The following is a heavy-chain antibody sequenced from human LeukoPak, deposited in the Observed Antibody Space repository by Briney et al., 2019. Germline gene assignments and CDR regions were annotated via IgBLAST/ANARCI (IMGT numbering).Heavy chain of an antibody. CDR2: IYHSGST. CDR1: GGSIRSSSYY. J-gene: IGHJ6*03. Sequence: PSETLSLTCTVSGGSIRSSSYYWGWIRQPPGKGLEWIGSIYHSGSTYYNPSLKSRVTISVDTSKNQFSLKLSSVTAADTAVYYCARADYSSTWSHDYYYMDVWGKGTTVTVSS. CDR3: ARADYSSTWSHDYYYMDV. V-gene: IGHV4-39*07. D-gene: IGHD6-13*01.